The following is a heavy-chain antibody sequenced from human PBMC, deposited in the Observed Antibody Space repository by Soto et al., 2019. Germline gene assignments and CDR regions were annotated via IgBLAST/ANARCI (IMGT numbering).Heavy chain of an antibody. V-gene: IGHV1-69*01. CDR3: EAEMTFGKLSVV. D-gene: IGHD3-16*02. Sequence: QVQLVQSGAEVKKPGSSVKVSCKASGDTDTNYVISWVRQAPGQGLEWMGGIFPKFGTTYSAQKLQDRLTITADDSTSTVYMQLSSLRLDDTAVYYCEAEMTFGKLSVVWGQGTTVTVSS. J-gene: IGHJ6*02. CDR2: IFPKFGTT. CDR1: GDTDTNYV.